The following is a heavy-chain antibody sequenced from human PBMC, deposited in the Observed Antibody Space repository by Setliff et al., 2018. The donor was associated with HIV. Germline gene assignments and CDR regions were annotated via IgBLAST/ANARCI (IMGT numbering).Heavy chain of an antibody. D-gene: IGHD1-26*01. Sequence: PSETLSLTCAVYGGSLSGYYWRWIRQPPGKGLEWIGDVSHTGSTNYNPSLKSRITISADTPKNQFSLKLSSVTAADTAMYYCAREGTYSGTYWVRRVASFDIWGQGTMVTVSS. CDR3: AREGTYSGTYWVRRVASFDI. CDR2: VSHTGST. J-gene: IGHJ3*02. CDR1: GGSLSGYY. V-gene: IGHV4-34*01.